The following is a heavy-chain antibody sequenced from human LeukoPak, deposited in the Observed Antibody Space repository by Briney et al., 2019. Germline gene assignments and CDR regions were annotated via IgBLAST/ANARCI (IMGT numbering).Heavy chain of an antibody. Sequence: GGSLRLSCAASGFTFSSYWMTWVRQAPGKGLEWVANIKQDGSEKYHVDSVKGRFTISRDNAKNSMYLQMNSLRAEDTAVYYCARDPAGGDYWGQGTLVTVSS. J-gene: IGHJ4*02. CDR1: GFTFSSYW. V-gene: IGHV3-7*01. CDR3: ARDPAGGDY. D-gene: IGHD1-26*01. CDR2: IKQDGSEK.